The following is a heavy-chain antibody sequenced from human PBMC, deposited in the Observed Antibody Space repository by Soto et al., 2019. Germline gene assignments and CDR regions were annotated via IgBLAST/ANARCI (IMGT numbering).Heavy chain of an antibody. CDR2: IHYSGSI. Sequence: QVQLQESGPGLVKPSQTLSLTCTVSDGSIDSGSYYRSWVRQYPGKGLEWIGSIHYSGSIYYSPSLRSXXTXSXXKSKNQFSLKLSSVTVADTAVYYCTRGLDRAKLGYWGQGIQVIVSS. D-gene: IGHD1-26*01. J-gene: IGHJ4*02. V-gene: IGHV4-31*03. CDR3: TRGLDRAKLGY. CDR1: DGSIDSGSYY.